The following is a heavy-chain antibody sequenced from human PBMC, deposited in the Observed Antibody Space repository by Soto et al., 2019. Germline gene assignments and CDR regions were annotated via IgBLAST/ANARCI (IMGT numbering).Heavy chain of an antibody. CDR1: GFTCGDFG. V-gene: IGHV3-49*03. CDR2: IRSKGYGGTT. J-gene: IGHJ6*01. CDR3: ASLTNGSQEYYYGMDV. D-gene: IGHD2-8*01. Sequence: GRFMRLCCTGFGFTCGDFGMSRFRQATGKGLEWLSFIRSKGYGGTTESAASVRCRFITSRDDSKSIAYLQMNSLKNEDTAVYYCASLTNGSQEYYYGMDVWGQGTTVTVSS.